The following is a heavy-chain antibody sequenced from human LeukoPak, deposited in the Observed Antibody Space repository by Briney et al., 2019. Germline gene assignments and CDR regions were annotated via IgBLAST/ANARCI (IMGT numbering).Heavy chain of an antibody. CDR2: IDYSGSP. V-gene: IGHV4-59*08. D-gene: IGHD3-3*01. CDR3: ARQTQYDFWSGSDDAFDI. Sequence: SETLSLTCTVSGASISSYYWSWIRQPPGKRLEWIGYIDYSGSPNYNPSLKSRVTISVDTSKNQFSLKLSSVTAADTAVYYCARQTQYDFWSGSDDAFDIWGQGTMVTVSS. CDR1: GASISSYY. J-gene: IGHJ3*02.